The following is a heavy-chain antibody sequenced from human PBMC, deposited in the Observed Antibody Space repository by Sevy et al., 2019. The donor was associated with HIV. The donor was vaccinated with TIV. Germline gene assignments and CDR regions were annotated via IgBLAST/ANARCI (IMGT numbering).Heavy chain of an antibody. D-gene: IGHD3-16*01. J-gene: IGHJ4*02. CDR3: ARDRGEILSSAFDY. V-gene: IGHV3-30*04. Sequence: GGSLRLSCAASGFTFSDYRFHWVRQAPGKGLEWVAVISYDGRNNKYNADSVKGRFTISRDNSKNTVYLQMNSLRAEEKAIYYCARDRGEILSSAFDYWGQGTLVTVSS. CDR2: ISYDGRNNK. CDR1: GFTFSDYR.